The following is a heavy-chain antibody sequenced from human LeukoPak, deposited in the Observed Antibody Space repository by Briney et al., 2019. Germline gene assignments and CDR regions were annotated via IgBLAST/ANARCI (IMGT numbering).Heavy chain of an antibody. Sequence: ASVKVSCKASGYTFTSYGISWVRQAPGQGLEWMGWISAYNGNTNYAQKLQGRVTMTTDTSTSTAYMELRSLRSDDTAVYCCARDSSTTDGGNWFDPWGQGTLVTVSS. CDR2: ISAYNGNT. CDR3: ARDSSTTDGGNWFDP. CDR1: GYTFTSYG. J-gene: IGHJ5*02. V-gene: IGHV1-18*01. D-gene: IGHD4-23*01.